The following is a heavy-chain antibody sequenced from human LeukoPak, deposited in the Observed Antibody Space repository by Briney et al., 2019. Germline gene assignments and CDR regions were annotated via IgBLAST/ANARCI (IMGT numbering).Heavy chain of an antibody. D-gene: IGHD1-26*01. J-gene: IGHJ4*02. CDR2: IRTDGGVT. Sequence: GGSPRLSCAASGFTFSDFWVHWVRQGPEKRLVWVARIRTDGGVTDYADSVKGRFTISRDNTKSTLYLQMNSLRVEDTAVYYCTRSLYSGTNSDYWGQGTLVTVSS. V-gene: IGHV3-74*01. CDR3: TRSLYSGTNSDY. CDR1: GFTFSDFW.